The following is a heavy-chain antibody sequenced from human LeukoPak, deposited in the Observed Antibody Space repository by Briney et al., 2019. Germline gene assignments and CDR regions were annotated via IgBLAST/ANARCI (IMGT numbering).Heavy chain of an antibody. V-gene: IGHV1-24*01. J-gene: IGHJ4*02. CDR2: FDPEDGET. CDR1: GYSLTKLC. CDR3: ARVDEDGFDY. Sequence: ASVKVSCKVSGYSLTKLCMHWVRQAPGKGLEWMGNFDPEDGETIYAQKFQGRVTMTTDTSTSTAYMELRSLRSDDTAVYYCARVDEDGFDYWGQGTLVTVSS.